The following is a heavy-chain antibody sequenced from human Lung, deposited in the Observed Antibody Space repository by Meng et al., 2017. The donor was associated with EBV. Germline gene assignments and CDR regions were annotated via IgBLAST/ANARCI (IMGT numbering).Heavy chain of an antibody. CDR3: ARVAAAGNEWFDP. D-gene: IGHD6-13*01. J-gene: IGHJ5*02. V-gene: IGHV4-4*02. CDR2: IYRGGST. Sequence: LRVGGRGLVTPSATLSLTLAVAVGPISMFIWWTWVRQPPGKGLEWIGEIYRGGSTNYNPSLKSRVTISVDKSKNQFSLKLSSVTAADTAVYYCARVAAAGNEWFDPWGQGTLVTVSS. CDR1: VGPISMFIW.